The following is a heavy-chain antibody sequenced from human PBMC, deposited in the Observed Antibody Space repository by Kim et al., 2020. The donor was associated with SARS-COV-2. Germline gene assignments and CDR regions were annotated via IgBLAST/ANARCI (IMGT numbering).Heavy chain of an antibody. Sequence: SETLSLTCTVSGGSISSYYWSWIRQPPGKGLEWIGYIYYSGSTNYNPSLKSRVTISVDTSKNQFSLKLSSVTAADTAVYYCARDRYYYDSSGVYYYGMDV. CDR1: GGSISSYY. CDR3: ARDRYYYDSSGVYYYGMDV. CDR2: IYYSGST. V-gene: IGHV4-59*13. J-gene: IGHJ6*01. D-gene: IGHD3-22*01.